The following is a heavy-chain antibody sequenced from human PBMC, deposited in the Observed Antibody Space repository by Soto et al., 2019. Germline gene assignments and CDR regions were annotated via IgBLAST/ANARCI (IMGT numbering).Heavy chain of an antibody. CDR2: IDPSDSYT. CDR3: ARLSIAAAVKPGYYYCMDV. J-gene: IGHJ6*02. D-gene: IGHD6-13*01. Sequence: GESLKLSCKGSGYSFTSYWISWVRQMPGKGLEWMGRIDPSDSYTNYSPSFQGHITISANNSINTAYLQWSSLNASDTAMYYGARLSIAAAVKPGYYYCMDVWGQGTTVTVSS. V-gene: IGHV5-10-1*01. CDR1: GYSFTSYW.